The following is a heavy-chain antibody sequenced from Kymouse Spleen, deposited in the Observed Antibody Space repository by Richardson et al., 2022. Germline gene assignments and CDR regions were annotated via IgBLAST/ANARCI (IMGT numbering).Heavy chain of an antibody. Sequence: QVQLVQSGAEVKKPGASVKVSCKASGYTFTSYDINWVRQATGQGLEWMGWMNPNSGNTGYAQKFQGRVTMTRNTSISTAYMELSSLRSEDTAVYYCAVWFGELWYYYYGMDVWGQGTTVTVSS. CDR2: MNPNSGNT. CDR1: GYTFTSYD. D-gene: IGHD3-10*01. CDR3: AVWFGELWYYYYGMDV. V-gene: IGHV1-8*01. J-gene: IGHJ6*02.